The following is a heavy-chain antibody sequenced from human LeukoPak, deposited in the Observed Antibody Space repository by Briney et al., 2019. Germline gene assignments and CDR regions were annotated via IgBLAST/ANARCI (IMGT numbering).Heavy chain of an antibody. D-gene: IGHD3-3*01. CDR1: GFTFSSYS. CDR2: ISSSSSYI. V-gene: IGHV3-21*01. Sequence: GGSLRLSCAASGFTFSSYSMNWVRQAPGKGLEWVSSISSSSSYIYYADSVKGRFTISRDNAKNSLYLQMNSLRAEDTAVYYCARDARYYDFWSGYPSLYYYYYMDVWGKGTTVTVSS. J-gene: IGHJ6*03. CDR3: ARDARYYDFWSGYPSLYYYYYMDV.